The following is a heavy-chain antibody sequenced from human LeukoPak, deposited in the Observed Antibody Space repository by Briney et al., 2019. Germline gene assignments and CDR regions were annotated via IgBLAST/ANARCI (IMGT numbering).Heavy chain of an antibody. CDR1: GFSFSDSY. CDR2: ISPSSHDI. D-gene: IGHD4-17*01. CDR3: AKGGASVTRYVDY. V-gene: IGHV3-11*06. J-gene: IGHJ4*02. Sequence: GGSLRLSCVVSGFSFSDSYMTWLRQTPGKGLESLAYISPSSHDIYYADSVKGRFTISRDNSQNTLYLQMNSLRPEDTAVYYCAKGGASVTRYVDYWGQGTLVTVSS.